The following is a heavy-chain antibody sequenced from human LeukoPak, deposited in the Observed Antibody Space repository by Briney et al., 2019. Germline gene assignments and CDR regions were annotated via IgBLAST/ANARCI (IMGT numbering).Heavy chain of an antibody. Sequence: SETLSLTCTVSGGSTSSSSYYWGWIRQPPGKGLEWIGSIYYSGSTYYNPSLKSRVTISVDTSKNQFSLKLSSVTAADTALYYCARRGLGIGYWGQGTLVTVSS. D-gene: IGHD7-27*01. CDR1: GGSTSSSSYY. V-gene: IGHV4-39*01. CDR3: ARRGLGIGY. CDR2: IYYSGST. J-gene: IGHJ4*02.